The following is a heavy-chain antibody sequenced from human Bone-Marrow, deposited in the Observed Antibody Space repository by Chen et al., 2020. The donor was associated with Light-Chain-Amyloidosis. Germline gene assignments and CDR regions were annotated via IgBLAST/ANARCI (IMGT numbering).Heavy chain of an antibody. D-gene: IGHD2-2*01. CDR3: ARGSPIVVVPAAQEVGAFDI. CDR2: INHSGST. V-gene: IGHV4-34*01. J-gene: IGHJ3*02. CDR1: GGSFSGYY. Sequence: QVQLQQWGAGLLKPSETLSLTCAVYGGSFSGYYWSWIRQPPGTGLEWIGEINHSGSTNYNPSLKSRVTISVDTSKNQFSLKLSSVTAADTAVYYCARGSPIVVVPAAQEVGAFDIWGQGTMVTVSS.